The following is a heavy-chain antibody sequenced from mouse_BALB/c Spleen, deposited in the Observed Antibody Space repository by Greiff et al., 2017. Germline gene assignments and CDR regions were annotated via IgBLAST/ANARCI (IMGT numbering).Heavy chain of an antibody. J-gene: IGHJ2*01. Sequence: EVHLVESGGGLVKPGGSLKLSCAASGFTFSSYAMSWVRQSPEKRLEWVAEISSGGSYTYYPDTVTGRFTISRDNAKNTLYLEMSSLRSEDTAMYYCAREGFDYWGQGTTLTVSS. CDR1: GFTFSSYA. V-gene: IGHV5-9-4*01. CDR2: ISSGGSYT. CDR3: AREGFDY.